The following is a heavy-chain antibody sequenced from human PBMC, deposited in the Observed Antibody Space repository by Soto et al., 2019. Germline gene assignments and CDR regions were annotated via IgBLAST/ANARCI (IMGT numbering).Heavy chain of an antibody. V-gene: IGHV4-34*01. D-gene: IGHD3-10*01. CDR1: GGSFSGYY. J-gene: IGHJ6*02. CDR2: INHSGST. Sequence: PSETLSLTCAVYGGSFSGYYWSWIRQPPGKGLEWVGEINHSGSTNYNPSLKSRVTISVDTSKNQFSLTLSSGTAADTAVYYCARARYYYGSGRYYGMDVWGQGTPVTVTS. CDR3: ARARYYYGSGRYYGMDV.